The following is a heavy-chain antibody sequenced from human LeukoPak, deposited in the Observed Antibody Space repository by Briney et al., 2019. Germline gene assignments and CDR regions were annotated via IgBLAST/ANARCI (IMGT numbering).Heavy chain of an antibody. CDR2: ISGSGGST. D-gene: IGHD5-18*01. V-gene: IGHV3-23*01. CDR3: APPVDTAMVKSFDY. J-gene: IGHJ4*02. CDR1: GFTFSSYA. Sequence: GGSLRLPCAASGFTFSSYAMSWVRQAPGKGLEWVSAISGSGGSTYYADSVKGRFTISRDNSKNTLYLQMNSLRAEDTAVYYCAPPVDTAMVKSFDYWGQGTLVTVSS.